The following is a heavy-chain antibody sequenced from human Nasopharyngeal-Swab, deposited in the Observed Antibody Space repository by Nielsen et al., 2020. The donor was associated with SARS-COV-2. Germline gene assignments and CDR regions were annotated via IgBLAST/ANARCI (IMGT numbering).Heavy chain of an antibody. CDR2: ISGSGGST. J-gene: IGHJ4*02. CDR3: AKVLGQEFDY. V-gene: IGHV3-23*01. Sequence: ESLKISCAASEFTFSSSAMSWVRQDPGKGLEWVSDISGSGGSTYYADSVKGRFTISRENSKNKLYLQMNSLRAEDTAVYYCAKVLGQEFDYWGQGTLVTVSS. CDR1: EFTFSSSA.